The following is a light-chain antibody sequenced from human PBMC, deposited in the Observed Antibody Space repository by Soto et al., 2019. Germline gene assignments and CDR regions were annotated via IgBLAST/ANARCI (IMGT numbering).Light chain of an antibody. CDR2: DVS. CDR3: SSYTSSSTWV. Sequence: QSVLTQPASVSGSPGQSITISCTGTSSDVGGYNYVSWYQQHPGKAPKLMIYDVSNRPSGVSNRFSGSKSGNTVSLTISGLQAEDEADYYCSSYTSSSTWVFGRGTKLTVL. J-gene: IGLJ3*02. CDR1: SSDVGGYNY. V-gene: IGLV2-14*01.